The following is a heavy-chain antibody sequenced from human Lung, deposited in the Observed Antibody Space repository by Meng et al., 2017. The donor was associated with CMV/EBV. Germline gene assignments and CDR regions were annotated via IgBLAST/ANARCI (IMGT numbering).Heavy chain of an antibody. CDR3: AREARGKRGFYYCFDY. CDR2: INPNSGVT. V-gene: IGHV1-2*02. D-gene: IGHD3-22*01. Sequence: SVXVSXXAFGYTFTDYYIHWVRQAPGQGLEWMGWINPNSGVTIYAQKFQGRVSMTRDMSISAAYMELSGLRSDDTAAFYCAREARGKRGFYYCFDYWGQGXLVTVSS. CDR1: GYTFTDYY. J-gene: IGHJ4*02.